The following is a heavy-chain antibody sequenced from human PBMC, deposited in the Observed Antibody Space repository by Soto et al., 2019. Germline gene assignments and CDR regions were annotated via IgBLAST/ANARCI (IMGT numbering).Heavy chain of an antibody. Sequence: ASVKVSCKASGYTLTGYYMHWVRQAPGQGLEWMGWINPNSGGTNYAQKFQGWVTMTRDTSISTAYMELSRLRSDDTAVYYCASTMVRGVIYGMDVWGQGTTVTVSS. CDR1: GYTLTGYY. J-gene: IGHJ6*02. CDR3: ASTMVRGVIYGMDV. D-gene: IGHD3-10*01. V-gene: IGHV1-2*04. CDR2: INPNSGGT.